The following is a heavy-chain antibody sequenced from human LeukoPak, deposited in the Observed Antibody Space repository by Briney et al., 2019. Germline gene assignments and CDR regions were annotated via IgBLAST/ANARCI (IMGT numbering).Heavy chain of an antibody. D-gene: IGHD3-22*01. J-gene: IGHJ3*01. CDR2: ISGSGGST. V-gene: IGHV3-23*01. CDR3: AKDMDSSGYYYGGYWFDL. CDR1: GFTFSSYE. Sequence: GGSLRLSCAASGFTFSSYEMNWVRQAPGKGLEWVSAISGSGGSTYYADSVKGRFTISRDNSKNTLYLQMNSLRAEDTAVYYCAKDMDSSGYYYGGYWFDLWGQGTMVTVSS.